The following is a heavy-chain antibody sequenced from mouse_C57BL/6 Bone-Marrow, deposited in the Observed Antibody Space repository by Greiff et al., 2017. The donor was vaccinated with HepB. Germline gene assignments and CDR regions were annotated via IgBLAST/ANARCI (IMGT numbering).Heavy chain of an antibody. CDR2: INPYNGGT. CDR1: GYTFTDYY. Sequence: VQLQQSGPVLVKPGASVKMSCKASGYTFTDYYMNWVKQSHGKSLEWIGVINPYNGGTSYNQKFKGKATLTVDKSSSTAYMELNSLTSDDSAVYYCAEIYDGYYRYAMDYWGQGTSVTVSS. D-gene: IGHD2-3*01. J-gene: IGHJ4*01. CDR3: AEIYDGYYRYAMDY. V-gene: IGHV1-19*01.